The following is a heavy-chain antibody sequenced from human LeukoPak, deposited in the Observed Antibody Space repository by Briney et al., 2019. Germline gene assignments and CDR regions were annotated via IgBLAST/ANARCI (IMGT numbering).Heavy chain of an antibody. D-gene: IGHD3-22*01. CDR1: GGSISSYY. J-gene: IGHJ3*02. V-gene: IGHV4-4*07. CDR2: IYTSGST. Sequence: SETLSLTCTVSGGSISSYYWSWIRQPAGQGLEWIGRIYTSGSTNYNPSLKSRVTMSVDTSKNQFTLKLSSVTAADTAVYYCARDTYYYDSSGLPPDDAFDIWGRGTMVTVSS. CDR3: ARDTYYYDSSGLPPDDAFDI.